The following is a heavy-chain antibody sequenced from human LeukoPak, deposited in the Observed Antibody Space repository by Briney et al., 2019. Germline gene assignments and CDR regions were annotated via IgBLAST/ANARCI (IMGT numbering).Heavy chain of an antibody. V-gene: IGHV3-53*01. Sequence: GGSLRLSCAASGFTVSSNYMSWVRQAPGKGLEWVSVIYSGGSTYYADSVKGRFTISRDNSKNTLYPQMNSLRAEDTAVYYCAREVIGSSGWSPGTGGYYYYYGMDVWGQGTTVTVSS. CDR1: GFTVSSNY. CDR2: IYSGGST. CDR3: AREVIGSSGWSPGTGGYYYYYGMDV. D-gene: IGHD6-19*01. J-gene: IGHJ6*02.